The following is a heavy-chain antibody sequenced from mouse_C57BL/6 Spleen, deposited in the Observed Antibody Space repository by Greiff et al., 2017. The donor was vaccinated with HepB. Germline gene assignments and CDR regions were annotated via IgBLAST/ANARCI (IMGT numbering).Heavy chain of an antibody. CDR3: ARVGLRGYFDY. CDR2: ISDGGSYT. CDR1: GFTFSSYA. Sequence: DVMLVESGGGLVKPGGSLKLSCAASGFTFSSYAMSWVRQTPEKRLEWVATISDGGSYTYYPDNVKGRFTISRDNAKNNLYLQMSHLKSEDTAMYYCARVGLRGYFDYWGQGTTLTVSS. V-gene: IGHV5-4*03. D-gene: IGHD2-4*01. J-gene: IGHJ2*01.